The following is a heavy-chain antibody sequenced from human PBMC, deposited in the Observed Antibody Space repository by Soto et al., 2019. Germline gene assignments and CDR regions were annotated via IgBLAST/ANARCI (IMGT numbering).Heavy chain of an antibody. V-gene: IGHV3-23*01. J-gene: IGHJ5*02. D-gene: IGHD3-3*01. CDR3: AKPPQITKQLRPPWFDP. CDR1: GFTFSSYS. CDR2: ISGSGGST. Sequence: PGGSLRLSCAASGFTFSSYSISWVRQAPGKGLEWVSAISGSGGSTYYADSVKGRFTIARDNSKNTLYLQMNSLRAEDTAVYYCAKPPQITKQLRPPWFDPWGQGTLVTVSS.